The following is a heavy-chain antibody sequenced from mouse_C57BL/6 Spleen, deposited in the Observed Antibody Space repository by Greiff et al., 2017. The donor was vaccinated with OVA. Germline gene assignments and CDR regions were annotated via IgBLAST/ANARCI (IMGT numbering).Heavy chain of an antibody. J-gene: IGHJ1*03. CDR2: IDPSDSET. D-gene: IGHD6-1*01. V-gene: IGHV1-52*01. Sequence: QVQLQQPGAELVRPGSSVKLSCKASGYTFTSYWMHWVKQRPIQGLEWIGNIDPSDSETHYNQKFKDKATLTVDKSSSTAYMQLSSLTSEDSAVYYGAREREAGGRYFGVWGTGATVTVSS. CDR3: AREREAGGRYFGV. CDR1: GYTFTSYW.